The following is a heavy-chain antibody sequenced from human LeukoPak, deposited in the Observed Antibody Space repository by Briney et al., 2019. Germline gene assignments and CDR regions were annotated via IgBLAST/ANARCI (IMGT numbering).Heavy chain of an antibody. J-gene: IGHJ6*02. CDR2: IIPIFGTA. Sequence: SVKVSCKASGGTFSSYAISWVRQAPGQGLEWMGGIIPIFGTANYAQKFQGRVTITADESTSTAYMELSSLRSEDTAVYYCARDFVGVSHYYYGMDVWGQGTTVTVSS. CDR1: GGTFSSYA. CDR3: ARDFVGVSHYYYGMDV. D-gene: IGHD2-15*01. V-gene: IGHV1-69*13.